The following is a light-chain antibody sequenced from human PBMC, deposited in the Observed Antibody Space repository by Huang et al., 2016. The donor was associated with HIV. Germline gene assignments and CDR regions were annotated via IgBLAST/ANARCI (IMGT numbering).Light chain of an antibody. CDR1: QSLLHTDGKTY. Sequence: DVVMTQSPLSLSVTPGQPASISCKSSQSLLHTDGKTYLYWVLQKPGQSPQLLIFEASGRFSGVPERFSGSGSGTDFTLKISRVEAEDVGVYYCMQGIHLYTCGQGTKLEIK. V-gene: IGKV2-29*03. J-gene: IGKJ2*01. CDR2: EAS. CDR3: MQGIHLYT.